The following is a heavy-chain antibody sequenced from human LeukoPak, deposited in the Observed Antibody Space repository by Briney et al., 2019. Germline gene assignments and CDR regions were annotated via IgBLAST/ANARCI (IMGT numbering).Heavy chain of an antibody. CDR3: ARRYCSGGSCFDY. Sequence: GESLKISCKGSGYSFNNYWIGWVRQMPGKGLELMGIIDPGDSDTRYSPSFQGQVIIPADKSISTACLQWSSLKASDTAMYYCARRYCSGGSCFDYWGQGTLVTVSS. J-gene: IGHJ4*02. CDR1: GYSFNNYW. V-gene: IGHV5-51*01. CDR2: IDPGDSDT. D-gene: IGHD2-15*01.